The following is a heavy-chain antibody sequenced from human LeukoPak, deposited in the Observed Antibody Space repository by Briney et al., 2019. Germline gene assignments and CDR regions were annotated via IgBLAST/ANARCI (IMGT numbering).Heavy chain of an antibody. CDR3: TLYYGDYVGSNWFDP. J-gene: IGHJ5*02. V-gene: IGHV3-73*01. Sequence: GGSLRLSCAASGFTFSGSAMHWARQASGKGLEWVGRIRSKANSYATTYAASVKGRFTISRDDSKNTAYLQMNSLKTEDTAVYYCTLYYGDYVGSNWFDPWGQGTLVTVSS. D-gene: IGHD4-17*01. CDR1: GFTFSGSA. CDR2: IRSKANSYAT.